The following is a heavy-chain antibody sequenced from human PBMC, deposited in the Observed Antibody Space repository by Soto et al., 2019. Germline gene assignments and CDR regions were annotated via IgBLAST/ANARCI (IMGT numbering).Heavy chain of an antibody. Sequence: QVQLVQSGAEVKKPRASVKVSCKATGYTFTSYGISWVRQAPGHELEWMGGIIAYNGNTNYAQMLQGGVTMTTDASTSTAYMELRSLRSDDTAVYYCARGEWNYSYAYYGMDVCGQGTTVTVSS. CDR3: ARGEWNYSYAYYGMDV. CDR2: IIAYNGNT. J-gene: IGHJ6*02. CDR1: GYTFTSYG. D-gene: IGHD1-7*01. V-gene: IGHV1-18*01.